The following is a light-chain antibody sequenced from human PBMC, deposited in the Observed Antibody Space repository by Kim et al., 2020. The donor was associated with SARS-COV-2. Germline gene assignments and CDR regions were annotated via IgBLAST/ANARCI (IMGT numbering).Light chain of an antibody. V-gene: IGKV1-39*01. Sequence: DIQMTQSPSSLAASVGDRVTIACRASQSIGTRLNWYQQRPGKAPKLLIYAASSLQSGVPSRFSGTVSGTDFTLTISSLQPEDFATYYCQQSHSTPWLTFGGGTKVDIK. J-gene: IGKJ4*01. CDR1: QSIGTR. CDR2: AAS. CDR3: QQSHSTPWLT.